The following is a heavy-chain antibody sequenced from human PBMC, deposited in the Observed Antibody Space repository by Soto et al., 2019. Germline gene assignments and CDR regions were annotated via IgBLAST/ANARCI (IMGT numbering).Heavy chain of an antibody. V-gene: IGHV3-23*01. CDR3: AKSLHATYSSWYDQMQYFQH. CDR1: GFTFSSYA. CDR2: ISGSGGST. D-gene: IGHD6-13*01. Sequence: PGGSLRLSCAASGFTFSSYAMSWVRQAPGKGLEWVSAISGSGGSTYYADSVKGRFTISRDNSKNTLYLQMNSLRAEDTAVYYCAKSLHATYSSWYDQMQYFQHWGQGTLVTVSS. J-gene: IGHJ1*01.